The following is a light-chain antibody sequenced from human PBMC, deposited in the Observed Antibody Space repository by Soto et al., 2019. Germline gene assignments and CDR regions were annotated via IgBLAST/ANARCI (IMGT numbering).Light chain of an antibody. CDR1: QSISSY. J-gene: IGKJ1*01. CDR2: AAS. Sequence: NQMSQSPASLSASVGDRVTITCRASQSISSYLNWYQQKPGKAPKLLIYAASSLQSGVPSRFSGSGSGTDFTLTISSLQPEDFATYYCQQSYSTPPTFGQG. V-gene: IGKV1-39*01. CDR3: QQSYSTPPT.